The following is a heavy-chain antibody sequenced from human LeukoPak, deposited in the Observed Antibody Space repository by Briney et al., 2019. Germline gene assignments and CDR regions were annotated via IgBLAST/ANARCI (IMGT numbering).Heavy chain of an antibody. J-gene: IGHJ4*02. D-gene: IGHD6-19*01. Sequence: PSETLSLTCTVSGGSFSSSSYYWGWNRQSPGKELEWIGSIFCSRSTYYTPSLTSRVTISIDTSEDQFSLKLSSVTAADTAVYYCATTPALAVAGTLDPKEWGQGTLVTVSS. CDR1: GGSFSSSSYY. CDR3: ATTPALAVAGTLDPKE. V-gene: IGHV4-39*01. CDR2: IFCSRST.